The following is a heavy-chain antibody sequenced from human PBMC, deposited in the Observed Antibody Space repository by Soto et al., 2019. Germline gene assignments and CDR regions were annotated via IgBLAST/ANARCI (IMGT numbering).Heavy chain of an antibody. Sequence: QVSLVQSGAEVKKPGASVKVSCKASGYSFTSHYMHWVRQTPGQGLEWMGLINPSGEGTLYAPKFQARVTMTRDTSTTTDYMELSSLRSEDTAVYYCARDNSAYDHAWWFDPWGQGTLVTVSS. CDR3: ARDNSAYDHAWWFDP. CDR1: GYSFTSHY. D-gene: IGHD3-22*01. J-gene: IGHJ5*02. V-gene: IGHV1-46*01. CDR2: INPSGEGT.